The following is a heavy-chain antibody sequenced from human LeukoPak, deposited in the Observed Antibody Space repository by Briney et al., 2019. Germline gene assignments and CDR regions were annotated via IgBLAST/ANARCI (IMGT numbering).Heavy chain of an antibody. CDR1: GYTFTNYY. CDR3: ARENGAYCGGDCFPDYLDF. CDR2: INTSGTST. V-gene: IGHV1-46*01. J-gene: IGHJ4*02. D-gene: IGHD2-21*02. Sequence: ASVKVSCKASGYTFTNYYMHWVRLAPGQGLEWMGIINTSGTSTSYAQKFQGRVIMTRDTSTSTVYMELSSLRSEDTAVYYCARENGAYCGGDCFPDYLDFWGQGTLVTVSS.